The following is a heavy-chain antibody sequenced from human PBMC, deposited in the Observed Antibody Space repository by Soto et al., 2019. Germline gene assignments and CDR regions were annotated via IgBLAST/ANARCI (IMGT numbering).Heavy chain of an antibody. Sequence: VQLQESGPGLVHPSQTLSLTCAVSGASINNGGHYWRWVRHHPGQGLEWLGNIYHSGDTYSTPSLKSRLTISVDTSKNQVALNLTPATAADTDVYYCAMTFRGGRGLDPWGKGTLVSVAS. V-gene: IGHV4-31*11. D-gene: IGHD3-16*01. J-gene: IGHJ5*02. CDR3: AMTFRGGRGLDP. CDR2: IYHSGDT. CDR1: GASINNGGHY.